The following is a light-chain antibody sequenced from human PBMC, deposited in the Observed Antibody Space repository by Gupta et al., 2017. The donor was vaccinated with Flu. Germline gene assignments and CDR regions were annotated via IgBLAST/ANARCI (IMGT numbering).Light chain of an antibody. CDR1: QSVLYSSNNKNY. CDR2: WAS. V-gene: IGKV4-1*01. Sequence: SLGERATINCKSSQSVLYSSNNKNYLAWYQQKPGQPPKLLIYWASTRESGVPDRFSGRGSGTDFTLTISSLQAEDVAVYYCQQYYSTPKTFGQGTKVEIK. CDR3: QQYYSTPKT. J-gene: IGKJ1*01.